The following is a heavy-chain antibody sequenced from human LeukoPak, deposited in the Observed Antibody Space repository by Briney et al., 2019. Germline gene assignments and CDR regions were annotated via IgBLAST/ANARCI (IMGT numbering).Heavy chain of an antibody. Sequence: SETLSLTCTVSGGSISSSSYYWGWIRQPPGKGLEWIGSIYYSGSTYYNPPLKSRVTISVDTSKNQFSLKLSSVTAADTAVYYCASITMIIVVITYWGQGTLVTVSS. CDR2: IYYSGST. V-gene: IGHV4-39*07. CDR3: ASITMIIVVITY. J-gene: IGHJ4*02. CDR1: GGSISSSSYY. D-gene: IGHD3-22*01.